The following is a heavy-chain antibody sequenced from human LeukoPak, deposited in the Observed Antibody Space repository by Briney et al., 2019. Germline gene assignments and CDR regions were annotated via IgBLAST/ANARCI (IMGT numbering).Heavy chain of an antibody. CDR2: ITGSGGST. J-gene: IGHJ4*02. CDR3: AKGSSSSRPYYFDY. Sequence: GGSLRLSCAASGFTFSSYAMSWVRQAPGKGLEWVSAITGSGGSTYYADSVKGRFTISRDNSKDTLYLQMNSLRAEDTAVYYCAKGSSSSRPYYFDYWGQGTLVTVSS. D-gene: IGHD6-6*01. V-gene: IGHV3-23*01. CDR1: GFTFSSYA.